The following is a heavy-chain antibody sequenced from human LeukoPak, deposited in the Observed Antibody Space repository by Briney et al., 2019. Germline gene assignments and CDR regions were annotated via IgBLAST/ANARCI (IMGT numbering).Heavy chain of an antibody. CDR1: GGSISSYY. CDR3: ARVNWGGFDI. CDR2: IYTSGST. D-gene: IGHD7-27*01. V-gene: IGHV4-4*07. Sequence: SETLSLTCTVSGGSISSYYWSWIRQPAGKGLEWIGRIYTSGSTTYNPSLKSRATISIETSKNQISLKLRSVTAADTAVYFCARVNWGGFDIWGQGTLATVSS. J-gene: IGHJ3*02.